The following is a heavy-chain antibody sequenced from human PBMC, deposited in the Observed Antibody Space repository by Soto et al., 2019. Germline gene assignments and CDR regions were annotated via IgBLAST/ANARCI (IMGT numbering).Heavy chain of an antibody. CDR1: GGTFTSYY. CDR2: INPSGGST. V-gene: IGHV1-46*01. Sequence: GASVKVSCKASGGTFTSYYMHWVRQAPGQGLEWMGIINPSGGSTSYAQKFQGRVTMTRDTSTSTVYMELSSLRSEDTAVYYCARGMATYYYDSSGYYPDAFDIWGQGTMVTVSS. D-gene: IGHD3-22*01. J-gene: IGHJ3*02. CDR3: ARGMATYYYDSSGYYPDAFDI.